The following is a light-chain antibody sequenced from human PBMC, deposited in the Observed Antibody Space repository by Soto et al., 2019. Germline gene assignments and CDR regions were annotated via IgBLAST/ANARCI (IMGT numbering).Light chain of an antibody. V-gene: IGKV1-5*01. CDR3: QQYGSSRT. J-gene: IGKJ1*01. CDR1: KSISSW. Sequence: IEITRSACALSASVADRVIVSFGARKSISSWLAWYQHKPGQAPKLLIYDASNMASGVPSRFSGSGSGTDFSLTISNLQPDDCVTYYCQQYGSSRTFGQGTKVDIK. CDR2: DAS.